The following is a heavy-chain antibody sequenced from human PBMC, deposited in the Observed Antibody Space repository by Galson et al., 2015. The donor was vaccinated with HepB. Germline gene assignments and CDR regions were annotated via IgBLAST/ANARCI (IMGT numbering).Heavy chain of an antibody. CDR3: ARARMTTVTTDFDH. Sequence: SLRLSCAASGFSFSNYAMHWVRQAPGKGLEWVAVSSHDGRNKNYVDSVKGRFNISRDNSKNTLYLLMNNLRGEDTAIYYCARARMTTVTTDFDHWGQGTLVTVSS. CDR1: GFSFSNYA. V-gene: IGHV3-30*04. CDR2: SSHDGRNK. D-gene: IGHD4-17*01. J-gene: IGHJ4*02.